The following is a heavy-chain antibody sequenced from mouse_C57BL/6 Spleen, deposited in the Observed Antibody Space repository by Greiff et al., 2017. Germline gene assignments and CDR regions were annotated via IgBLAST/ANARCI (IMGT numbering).Heavy chain of an antibody. J-gene: IGHJ1*03. V-gene: IGHV1-81*01. CDR1: GYTFTSYG. CDR2: IDPRSGNT. CDR3: ATNYSGDWYFDV. D-gene: IGHD1-1*01. Sequence: VQLQQSGAELARPGASVKLSCKASGYTFTSYGISWVKQRTGQGLEWIGEIDPRSGNTYYNEKFKGKATLTADKSSSTAYMELRSLTSEDSAVYFCATNYSGDWYFDVWSTENTDSVSS.